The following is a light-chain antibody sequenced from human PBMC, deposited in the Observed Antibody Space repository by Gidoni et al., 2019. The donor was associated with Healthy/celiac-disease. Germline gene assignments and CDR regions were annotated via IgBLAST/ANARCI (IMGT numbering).Light chain of an antibody. J-gene: IGKJ2*01. CDR2: GAS. CDR1: QSVSSY. V-gene: IGKV3-11*01. Sequence: DIVLTQSPATLSFSPGERATLSCRASQSVSSYLAWYQQKPGQAPRLLIYGASNRAAGIPARCSGSGCGTDFTLTISSLEPEEVAVYYCHQRSNWPTFGQGTKLEIK. CDR3: HQRSNWPT.